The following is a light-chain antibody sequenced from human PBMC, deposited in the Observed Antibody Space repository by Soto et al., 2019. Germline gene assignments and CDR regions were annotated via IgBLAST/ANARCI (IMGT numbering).Light chain of an antibody. CDR3: QQYDNWPRT. CDR1: QSLSSN. CDR2: GAS. Sequence: EIVMTQSPATLSVSPGERATLSCRASQSLSSNLAWYQQKPGQAPRLLMYGASTRASGVPGRSSGSGSGTEFTLTIYSLQSEDFAVYYCQQYDNWPRTFGQGTKVDIK. V-gene: IGKV3-15*01. J-gene: IGKJ1*01.